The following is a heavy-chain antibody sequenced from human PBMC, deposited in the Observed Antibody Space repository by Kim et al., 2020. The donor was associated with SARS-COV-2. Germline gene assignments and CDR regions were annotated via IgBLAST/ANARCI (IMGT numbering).Heavy chain of an antibody. J-gene: IGHJ4*02. V-gene: IGHV4-34*01. Sequence: PSLKSRVAISVDTSKNQFSLKLSSVTAADTAVYYCARGSRYCSGGSCYDYWGQGTLVTVSS. D-gene: IGHD2-15*01. CDR3: ARGSRYCSGGSCYDY.